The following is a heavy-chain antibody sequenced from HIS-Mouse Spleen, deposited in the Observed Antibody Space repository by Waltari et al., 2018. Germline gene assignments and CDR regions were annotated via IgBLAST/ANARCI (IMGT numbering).Heavy chain of an antibody. D-gene: IGHD6-13*01. CDR3: ARAGIAAAYYFDY. V-gene: IGHV3-21*01. CDR1: GFTCSSYS. Sequence: EVQLVESGGGLVKPGGSLRLSCAASGFTCSSYSMSWVRQAPGKGLEWVSSISSSSSYIYYADSVKGRFTISRDNAKNSLYLQMNSLRAEDTAVYYCARAGIAAAYYFDYWGQGTLVTVSS. CDR2: ISSSSSYI. J-gene: IGHJ4*02.